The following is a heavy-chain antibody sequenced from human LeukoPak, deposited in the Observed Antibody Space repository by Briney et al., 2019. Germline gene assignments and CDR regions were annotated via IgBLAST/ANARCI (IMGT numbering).Heavy chain of an antibody. CDR2: IRSSNNYI. V-gene: IGHV3-21*01. D-gene: IGHD3-16*01. CDR3: AREGVLGLRAVLDY. Sequence: GGSLRLSCAASGFTFSSYSMNWVRQAPGKGLEWVACIRSSNNYIYYADSVKGRFTISRDNAKNSLYLHMNSLRAEDTAVYYCAREGVLGLRAVLDYWGQGTLVTVSS. J-gene: IGHJ4*02. CDR1: GFTFSSYS.